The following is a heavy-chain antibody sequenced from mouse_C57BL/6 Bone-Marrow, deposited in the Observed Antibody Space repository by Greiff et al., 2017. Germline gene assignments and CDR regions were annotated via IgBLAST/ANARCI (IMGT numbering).Heavy chain of an antibody. CDR1: GYTFTSYW. D-gene: IGHD1-1*01. CDR2: IDPSDSYT. CDR3: ARDTTVVAPAWFAY. J-gene: IGHJ3*01. Sequence: QVQLQQPGAELVMPGASVKLSCKASGYTFTSYWMHWVKQRPGQGLEWIGEIDPSDSYTNYNQKFKGKSTLTVDKSSSTAYMQLSSLTFEDSAVYYCARDTTVVAPAWFAYWGQGTLVTVSA. V-gene: IGHV1-69*01.